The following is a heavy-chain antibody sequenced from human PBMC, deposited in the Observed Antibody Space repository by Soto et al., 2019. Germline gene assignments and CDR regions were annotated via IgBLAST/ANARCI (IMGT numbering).Heavy chain of an antibody. J-gene: IGHJ6*02. D-gene: IGHD2-15*01. Sequence: QVQLVQSGAEVKKPGASVKVSCKASGYTFTSYGISWVRQAPGQGLEWMGWISAYNGNTNYAQKLQGRVTMTTDTSTSTAYMELRSLRSDDTAVYYCARDGVVVVAALPYYYYYGLDVWGQGTTVTVSS. CDR2: ISAYNGNT. V-gene: IGHV1-18*04. CDR3: ARDGVVVVAALPYYYYYGLDV. CDR1: GYTFTSYG.